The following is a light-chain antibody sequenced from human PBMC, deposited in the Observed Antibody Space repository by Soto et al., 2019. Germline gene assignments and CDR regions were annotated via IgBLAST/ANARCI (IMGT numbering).Light chain of an antibody. V-gene: IGKV3-11*01. CDR3: QQRSNWPPYT. CDR1: QSVSSY. Sequence: EIVLTQSPATLSLSPGERATLSCMASQSVSSYFAWYQQKPGQAPRLLIYDASNRATGIPARFSGSGSGTDFTLTISSLEPEDFAVYYCQQRSNWPPYTFGQGTKLEI. J-gene: IGKJ2*01. CDR2: DAS.